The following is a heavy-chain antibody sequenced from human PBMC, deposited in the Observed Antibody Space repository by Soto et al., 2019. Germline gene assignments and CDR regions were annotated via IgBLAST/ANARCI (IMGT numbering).Heavy chain of an antibody. D-gene: IGHD4-17*01. CDR1: GYTFTNFG. Sequence: ASVKVSCKASGYTFTNFGISWVRQAPGQGLEWMGGIIPIFGTANYAQKFQGRVTITADESTSTAYMELSSLRSEDTAVYYCARAPNDYGDYEGLFDYWGQGTLVTVSS. CDR3: ARAPNDYGDYEGLFDY. V-gene: IGHV1-69*13. CDR2: IIPIFGTA. J-gene: IGHJ4*02.